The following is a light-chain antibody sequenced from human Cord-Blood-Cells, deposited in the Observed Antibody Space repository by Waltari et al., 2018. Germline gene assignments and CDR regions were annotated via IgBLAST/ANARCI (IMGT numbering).Light chain of an antibody. CDR1: QSVLYSSNNKNY. V-gene: IGKV4-1*01. J-gene: IGKJ2*02. CDR2: WAS. CDR3: QQDYSTPRT. Sequence: DIVMTQSPDSLAVSLGERATINCKSSQSVLYSSNNKNYLAWYQQKPGQPPKLLIYWASTRESGVPYRFSGSGSGTDFTLTISSLQAEDVAVYYCQQDYSTPRTFGQGTKLEIK.